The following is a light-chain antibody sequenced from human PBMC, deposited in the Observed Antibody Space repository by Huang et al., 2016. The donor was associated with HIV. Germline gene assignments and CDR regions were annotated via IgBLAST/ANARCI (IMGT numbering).Light chain of an antibody. J-gene: IGKJ4*01. CDR1: ESVGSS. Sequence: EIVMTQSPATLSVSPGERVILSCRASESVGSSLAWYQQKPGQAPRLLIDGASTRASGVPPRFSGSGSGTEFTLSISVLQSADFAVYYCQQYDKWPPLLTFGGGTKVEIK. CDR3: QQYDKWPPLLT. CDR2: GAS. V-gene: IGKV3-15*01.